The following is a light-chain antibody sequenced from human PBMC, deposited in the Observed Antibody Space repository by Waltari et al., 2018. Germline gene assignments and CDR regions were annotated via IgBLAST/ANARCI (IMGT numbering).Light chain of an antibody. CDR3: QAWDSSTVV. CDR1: KLGDKY. V-gene: IGLV3-1*01. Sequence: SYDLTQPPSVSVSPGQTASISCSGDKLGDKYASWYQQKPGQSPVLVIYHDTKRPSGTPERFSGSNSGNTATLTISGTQAMDEADYYCQAWDSSTVVFGGGTKLTVL. CDR2: HDT. J-gene: IGLJ2*01.